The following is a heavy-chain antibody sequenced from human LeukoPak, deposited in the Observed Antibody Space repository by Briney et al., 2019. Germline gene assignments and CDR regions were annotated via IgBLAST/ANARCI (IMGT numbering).Heavy chain of an antibody. V-gene: IGHV3-23*01. J-gene: IGHJ4*02. D-gene: IGHD3-3*01. Sequence: GGSLRLSCAASGFTFSSYAMSWVREAPGKGLEGGSAISGSGGSTYYADSVKGRFTISRDNSKNTLYLQMNSLRAEDTAVYYCAKDTIFGVVIILFDYWGQGTLVTVSS. CDR3: AKDTIFGVVIILFDY. CDR1: GFTFSSYA. CDR2: ISGSGGST.